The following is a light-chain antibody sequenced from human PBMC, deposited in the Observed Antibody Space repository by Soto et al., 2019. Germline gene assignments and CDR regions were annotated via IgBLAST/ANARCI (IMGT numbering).Light chain of an antibody. CDR1: QSVSSN. CDR2: GAS. V-gene: IGKV3-15*01. CDR3: QQYEKWPLT. Sequence: EIVMTQSPATLSVSPGEGVTLSCRASQSVSSNLAWYQQRPGQAPRLLIYGASTRATGIPARFSGSGSGTEFTLTISSLQSEDFAVYHCQQYEKWPLTFGGGTKVDI. J-gene: IGKJ4*01.